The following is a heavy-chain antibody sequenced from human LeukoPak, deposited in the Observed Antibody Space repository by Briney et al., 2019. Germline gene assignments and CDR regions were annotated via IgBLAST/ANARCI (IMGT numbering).Heavy chain of an antibody. Sequence: SEPLSLTCTASGGSISSYYWSWIRQPPGKGPEWIGYMYYSGSTNNNPSLNSGVTISVDTTKNQFSLKLSSVTAADAAVYYCARAWATAYFDYWDQGTLVTVSS. J-gene: IGHJ4*02. CDR2: MYYSGST. D-gene: IGHD2-21*02. CDR1: GGSISSYY. CDR3: ARAWATAYFDY. V-gene: IGHV4-59*01.